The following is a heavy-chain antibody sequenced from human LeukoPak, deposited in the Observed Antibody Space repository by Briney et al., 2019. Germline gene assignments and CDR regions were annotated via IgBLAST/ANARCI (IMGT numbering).Heavy chain of an antibody. Sequence: ASVKVSYKASGYTFTGYYMHWVRQAPGQGLEWMGWINPNSGGTNYAQKFQGWVTMTRDTSISTAYMELSRLRSDDTAVYYCARVPQAYSSSWEGYFDYWGQGTLVTVSS. D-gene: IGHD6-13*01. CDR1: GYTFTGYY. V-gene: IGHV1-2*04. CDR3: ARVPQAYSSSWEGYFDY. CDR2: INPNSGGT. J-gene: IGHJ4*02.